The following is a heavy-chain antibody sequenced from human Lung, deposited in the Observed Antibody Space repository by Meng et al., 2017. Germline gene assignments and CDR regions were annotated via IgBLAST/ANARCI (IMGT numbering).Heavy chain of an antibody. Sequence: HVQLQECAPGLVQPSQTLSFTCTFSGGSISSSNYSWSWIRQPPGKGLEWSGHIYNSGSTYYNPSLKSRITISVDTSKNQFSLKLSSVTAADTAVYYCARGQKGYFDLWGRGTLVTVSS. CDR2: IYNSGST. J-gene: IGHJ2*01. CDR3: ARGQKGYFDL. V-gene: IGHV4-30-4*01. CDR1: GGSISSSNYS.